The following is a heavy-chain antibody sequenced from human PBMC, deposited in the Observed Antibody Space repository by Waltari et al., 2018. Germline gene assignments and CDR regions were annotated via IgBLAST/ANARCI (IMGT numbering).Heavy chain of an antibody. J-gene: IGHJ6*02. CDR3: AKGHSGSPTIFGVIYYGLEV. V-gene: IGHV3-23*01. Sequence: VNLFESGGDLVQPGGSLRPHCVASGSTFSSSAMTCVGLAPGKGLEWVSSISGDSVRTYYAESVRGRFTIFRDNSKDTVYLQMDSLRGEDGGLYFCAKGHSGSPTIFGVIYYGLEVWGQGTTVTVSS. CDR1: GSTFSSSA. CDR2: ISGDSVRT. D-gene: IGHD3-3*01.